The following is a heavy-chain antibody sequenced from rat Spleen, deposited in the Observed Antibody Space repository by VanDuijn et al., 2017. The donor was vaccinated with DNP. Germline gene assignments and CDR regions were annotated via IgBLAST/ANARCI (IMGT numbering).Heavy chain of an antibody. D-gene: IGHD1-12*01. CDR2: ISYDGGTP. CDR1: GFTFSDYY. Sequence: EVQLVESGGGLVQPGRSLELSCAASGFTFSDYYMAWVRQAPTKGLEWVATISYDGGTPYYRDSVKGRFTISRDNAQSTLYLKMDSLRSEDTATYYCARHRTIMPYYYAMDAWGQGASVTVSS. J-gene: IGHJ4*01. CDR3: ARHRTIMPYYYAMDA. V-gene: IGHV5-7*01.